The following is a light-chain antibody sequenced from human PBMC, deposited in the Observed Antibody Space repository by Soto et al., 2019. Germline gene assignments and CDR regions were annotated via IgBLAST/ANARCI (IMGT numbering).Light chain of an antibody. CDR3: QQYNSYWT. Sequence: DIQMTQSPSSVSASVGDRVTITCRASQNIGNWLAWYQQKPGKVPQLLIYAASDLQSGVPSRFSGSRSGTEFTLIISSLQPDDAATYYCQQYNSYWTFGQGTKVEI. V-gene: IGKV1D-16*01. J-gene: IGKJ1*01. CDR2: AAS. CDR1: QNIGNW.